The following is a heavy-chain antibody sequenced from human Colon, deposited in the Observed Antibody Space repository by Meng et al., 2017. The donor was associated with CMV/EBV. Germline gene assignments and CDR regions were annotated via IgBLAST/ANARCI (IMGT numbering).Heavy chain of an antibody. CDR3: ARDGRCSRCSGSCLDH. V-gene: IGHV4-61*01. J-gene: IGHJ4*02. CDR2: IYYSGST. CDR1: GGSVTNNLYS. Sequence: SETLSLTCNVSGGSVTNNLYSWSWIRQPPGKGLEWIGYIYYSGSTKYNPSLKSRVTISVDMSRNQVSLKLSSVTAAATAMYYCARDGRCSRCSGSCLDHWGQGTLVTVSS. D-gene: IGHD2-15*01.